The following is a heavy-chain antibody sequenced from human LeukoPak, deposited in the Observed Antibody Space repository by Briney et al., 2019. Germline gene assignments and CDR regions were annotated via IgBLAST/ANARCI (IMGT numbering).Heavy chain of an antibody. CDR3: TKEGLPSGSSWSAWFDP. CDR1: GFTFSTYG. V-gene: IGHV3-23*01. Sequence: GGSLRLSCAASGFTFSTYGMHWVRQAPGKGLEWVSGITGDATSTYYSDSVKGRFTVSRDNSKNTLYLQMNSLRAEDTAIYYCTKEGLPSGSSWSAWFDPWGQGTLVTVSS. CDR2: ITGDATST. D-gene: IGHD3-10*01. J-gene: IGHJ5*02.